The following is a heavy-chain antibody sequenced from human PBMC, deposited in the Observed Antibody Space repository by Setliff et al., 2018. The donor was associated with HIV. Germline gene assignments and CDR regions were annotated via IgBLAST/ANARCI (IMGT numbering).Heavy chain of an antibody. D-gene: IGHD4-17*01. V-gene: IGHV3-21*01. Sequence: PGGSLRLSCAASGFTFSSYSMNWVRQTPGKGLEWVSSISSSSSYIYYADSVKGRFTISRDNAKNSLYLQMNSLRAEDTAVYYCARAYDDYDSDLDYWGQGTLVTVS. CDR2: ISSSSSYI. CDR3: ARAYDDYDSDLDY. CDR1: GFTFSSYS. J-gene: IGHJ4*02.